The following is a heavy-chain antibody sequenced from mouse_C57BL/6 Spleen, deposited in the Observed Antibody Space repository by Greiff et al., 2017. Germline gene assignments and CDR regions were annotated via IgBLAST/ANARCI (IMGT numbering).Heavy chain of an antibody. V-gene: IGHV1-52*01. CDR2: IDPSDSET. CDR1: GYTFTSYW. D-gene: IGHD2-4*01. Sequence: QVQLKQPGAELVRPGSSVKLSCKASGYTFTSYWMHWVKQRPIQGLEWIGNIDPSDSETHYNQKFKDKATLTVDKSSSTAYMQLSSLTSEDAAVYCCARCDYEGDFDYWGQGTTLTVSS. CDR3: ARCDYEGDFDY. J-gene: IGHJ2*01.